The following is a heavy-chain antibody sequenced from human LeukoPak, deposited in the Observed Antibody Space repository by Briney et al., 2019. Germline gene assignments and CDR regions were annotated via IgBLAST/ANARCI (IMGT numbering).Heavy chain of an antibody. V-gene: IGHV1-18*01. D-gene: IGHD6-19*01. J-gene: IGHJ5*02. CDR2: ISAYNGDT. CDR1: AYAFTSHS. CDR3: ARVPSNTSGCYASLSS. Sequence: GASVKVSCEAPAYAFTSHSISWGRQAPGQGLEWMGWISAYNGDTKYAQKTQGRVTMTTDASTSTAYMELRSLGSDDTAVYYCARVPSNTSGCYASLSSWGRGPLVTASS.